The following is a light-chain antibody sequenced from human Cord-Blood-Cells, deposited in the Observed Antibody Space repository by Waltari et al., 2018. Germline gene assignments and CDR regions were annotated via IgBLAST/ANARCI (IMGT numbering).Light chain of an antibody. CDR1: QSISSW. CDR3: QQYNSDPWT. V-gene: IGKV1-5*03. J-gene: IGKJ1*01. CDR2: KAS. Sequence: DNQMTQSPSTLSASVGDRVTITCRASQSISSWLAWYQQKPGKAPKLLIYKASSLESGVPSRFSGSGSGTEFTLTISSLQPDDFATYHCQQYNSDPWTFGQGTKVEIK.